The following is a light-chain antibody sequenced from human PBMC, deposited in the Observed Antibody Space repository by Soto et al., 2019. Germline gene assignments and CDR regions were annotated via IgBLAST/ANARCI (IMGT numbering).Light chain of an antibody. Sequence: QLVLTQPPSASGTPGQRVTISCSGSSSNIGNNTVNWYQQLPGTAPKLLIYSNNQRPSGVPDRFSGSKSGTSASLAISGLQSEDEADYYCAAWDDSLNGPMFGGGTKLTVL. J-gene: IGLJ3*02. CDR1: SSNIGNNT. CDR2: SNN. V-gene: IGLV1-44*01. CDR3: AAWDDSLNGPM.